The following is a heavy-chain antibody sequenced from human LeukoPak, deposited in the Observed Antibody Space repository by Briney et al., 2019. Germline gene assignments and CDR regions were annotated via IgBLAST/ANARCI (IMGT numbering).Heavy chain of an antibody. V-gene: IGHV4-59*01. J-gene: IGHJ4*02. CDR1: GGSISSYY. Sequence: SETLSLTCTVSGGSISSYYWSWIRQPPGKGLEWIGYIYYSGSTNYNPSLKSRVTISVDTSKNQFSLKLSSVTAADTAVYYCARDRSGASYFDYWGQGILVTVSS. CDR2: IYYSGST. CDR3: ARDRSGASYFDY. D-gene: IGHD1-26*01.